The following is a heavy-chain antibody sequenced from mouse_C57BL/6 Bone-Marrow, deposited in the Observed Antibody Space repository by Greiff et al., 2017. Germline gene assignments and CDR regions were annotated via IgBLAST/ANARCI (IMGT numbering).Heavy chain of an antibody. CDR2: IRNKANGYTT. J-gene: IGHJ4*01. V-gene: IGHV7-3*01. CDR3: ASIPRLSYRSSLYYAMDY. CDR1: GFTFTDYY. Sequence: DVHLVESGGGLVQPGGSLSLSCAASGFTFTDYYMSWVRQPPGKALEWLGFIRNKANGYTTEYSASVKGRFTISRDNSQSILYLQMNALRAEDSATYYCASIPRLSYRSSLYYAMDYWGQGTSVTVSS. D-gene: IGHD6-1*01.